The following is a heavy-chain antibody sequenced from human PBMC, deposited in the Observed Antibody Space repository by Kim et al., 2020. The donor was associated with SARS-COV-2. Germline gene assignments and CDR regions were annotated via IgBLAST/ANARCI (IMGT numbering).Heavy chain of an antibody. Sequence: GGSLRLSCATSGFTFSAYDMNWVRQAPGKGLEWLAVISKSSSTIYYADSVEGRFTISRDNAKNSLSLQMNSLRDEDTALYYCVRDRRGVAVDMWGQGTMV. CDR3: VRDRRGVAVDM. CDR1: GFTFSAYD. V-gene: IGHV3-48*02. CDR2: ISKSSSTI. D-gene: IGHD3-10*01. J-gene: IGHJ3*02.